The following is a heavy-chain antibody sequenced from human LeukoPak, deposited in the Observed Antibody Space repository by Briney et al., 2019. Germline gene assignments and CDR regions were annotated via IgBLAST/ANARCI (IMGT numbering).Heavy chain of an antibody. D-gene: IGHD1-14*01. CDR2: IYSIDSET. J-gene: IGHJ6*03. CDR1: GHPFNNYW. CDR3: APTTMGSKDIEV. Sequence: GESLKISFKGSGHPFNNYWIAWVRPMPGKGLEWMGIIYSIDSETRYSPSFQGQVTFSADMSINTPYLQWNSLKAPDTPLYFCAPTTMGSKDIEVLGKGNTVTVT. V-gene: IGHV5-51*01.